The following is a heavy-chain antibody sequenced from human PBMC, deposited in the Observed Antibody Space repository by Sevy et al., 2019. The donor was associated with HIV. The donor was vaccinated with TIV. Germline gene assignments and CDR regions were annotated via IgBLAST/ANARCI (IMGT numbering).Heavy chain of an antibody. CDR2: ISYDGSSH. J-gene: IGHJ4*02. Sequence: GGSLRLSCAASEFMFSTYAMHWVRQAPGKGLEWVAVISYDGSSHYYADSVKGRFTISRDNSKNTLFLQMNSLRLEDTAFYYCARDAGYSTDWYPSDYSGQRTVVTVSS. D-gene: IGHD6-19*01. V-gene: IGHV3-30-3*01. CDR3: ARDAGYSTDWYPSDY. CDR1: EFMFSTYA.